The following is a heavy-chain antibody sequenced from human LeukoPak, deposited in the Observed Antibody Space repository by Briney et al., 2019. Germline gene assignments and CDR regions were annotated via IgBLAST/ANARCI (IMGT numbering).Heavy chain of an antibody. D-gene: IGHD3-10*01. V-gene: IGHV3-9*01. CDR1: GFTFGDYA. CDR2: ISWNSGSI. J-gene: IGHJ4*02. CDR3: AKDLGGSGSWYYFDY. Sequence: GRSLRLSCAASGFTFGDYAMHWVRQAPGKGLEWVSGISWNSGSIGYADSVKGRFTISRDNAKNSLYLQMNSLRAEDTALYYCAKDLGGSGSWYYFDYWGQGTPVTVSS.